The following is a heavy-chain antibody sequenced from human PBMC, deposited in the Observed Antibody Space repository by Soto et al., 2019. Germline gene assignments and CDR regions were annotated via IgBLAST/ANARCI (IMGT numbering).Heavy chain of an antibody. D-gene: IGHD3-10*01. CDR1: GGSISSGGYY. CDR3: ARVYGSGSQYFDY. Sequence: SSETLSLTCTVSGGSISSGGYYWSWIRQHPGKGLEWIGYIYYSGSTYYNPSLKSRVTISVDTSKNQFSLKLSSVTAADTAVYYCARVYGSGSQYFDYWGQGTLVTVSS. CDR2: IYYSGST. J-gene: IGHJ4*02. V-gene: IGHV4-31*03.